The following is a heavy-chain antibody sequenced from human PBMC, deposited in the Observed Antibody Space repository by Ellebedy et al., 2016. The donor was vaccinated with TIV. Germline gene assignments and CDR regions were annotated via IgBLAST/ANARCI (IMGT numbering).Heavy chain of an antibody. CDR3: ARDRYYGGNYRGIDY. CDR1: GYTFTSHP. V-gene: IGHV7-4-1*01. J-gene: IGHJ4*02. CDR2: INTNSGNT. Sequence: AASVKVSCKASGYTFTSHPLNWVRQAPGRGLEWMGWINTNSGNTESVPGFTGRFVFSLDTSVGTVYLQIRSLQAEDTAMYYWARDRYYGGNYRGIDYWGQGTLVTVSS. D-gene: IGHD4-23*01.